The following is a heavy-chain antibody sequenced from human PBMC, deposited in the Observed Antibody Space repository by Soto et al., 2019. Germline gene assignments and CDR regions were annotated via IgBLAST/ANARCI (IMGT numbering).Heavy chain of an antibody. J-gene: IGHJ4*02. Sequence: EVHLVESGGGLVQPGGSLRLSCAASAFTFSSYLMTWVRQAQGKGLEWVANINQDGSEKYYVDAVKGRFAISRDNAKNSLYLQMNSLRAEDTAVYYCALTIVGRLSLPPFDYWVQGTLVTVSS. D-gene: IGHD6-6*01. V-gene: IGHV3-7*05. CDR1: AFTFSSYL. CDR3: ALTIVGRLSLPPFDY. CDR2: INQDGSEK.